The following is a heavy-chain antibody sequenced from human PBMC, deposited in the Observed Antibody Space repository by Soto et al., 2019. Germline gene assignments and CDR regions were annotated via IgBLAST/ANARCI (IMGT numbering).Heavy chain of an antibody. Sequence: EVQLVESGGGLVQPGGSLRLSCATSGFTFGDYWMSWVRQAPGKRLEWVANTKQDESEKYYVGSVKGRFTISRDNAKNSLYLQMNSLRAEDTAVYFCVGEGDSGFFSWGQGTLVTVSS. J-gene: IGHJ5*02. V-gene: IGHV3-7*01. CDR3: VGEGDSGFFS. CDR1: GFTFGDYW. D-gene: IGHD6-25*01. CDR2: TKQDESEK.